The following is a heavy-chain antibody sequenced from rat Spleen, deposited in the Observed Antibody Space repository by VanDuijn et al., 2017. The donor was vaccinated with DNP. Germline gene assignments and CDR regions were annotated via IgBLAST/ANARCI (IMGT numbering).Heavy chain of an antibody. CDR2: ISTNGGNS. CDR3: ATGVYGGYADWFTY. Sequence: EVQLVESGGGLVQPGRSLKLSCAASGFTFSKYGMAWVRQAPTQGLEWVASISTNGGNSYYRDSVKGRFTISRDNAKNTQYLQRDSLRSEDTATYYWATGVYGGYADWFTYWGQGTLVTVSS. V-gene: IGHV5S13*01. CDR1: GFTFSKYG. J-gene: IGHJ3*01. D-gene: IGHD1-11*01.